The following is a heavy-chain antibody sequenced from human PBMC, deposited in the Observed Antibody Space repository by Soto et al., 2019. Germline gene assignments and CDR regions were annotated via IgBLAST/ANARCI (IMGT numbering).Heavy chain of an antibody. J-gene: IGHJ6*02. D-gene: IGHD2-2*02. CDR1: GDSVSSNSAA. CDR3: TKQNSDSQTYNGMDV. CDR2: AYYRSQWYY. Sequence: SQTLSLTCAISGDSVSSNSAAWNWIRQSPSRGLEWLGRAYYRSQWYYDSAVSVRSRITVIPDTSKNQFSLQLNSVTPEDTAVYYCTKQNSDSQTYNGMDVWGQGNTVTVSS. V-gene: IGHV6-1*01.